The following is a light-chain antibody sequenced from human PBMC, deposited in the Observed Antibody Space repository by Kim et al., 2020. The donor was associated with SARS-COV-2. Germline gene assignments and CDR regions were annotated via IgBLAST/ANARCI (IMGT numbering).Light chain of an antibody. V-gene: IGLV1-40*01. Sequence: FTLACPGSSSNIGAGYDVHWYQQLPGTAPKLLIYGNSNRPSGVPDRFSGSKSGTSASLAITGLQAEDEADYYCQSYDSSLSALYVFGTGTKVTVL. CDR2: GNS. CDR1: SSNIGAGYD. CDR3: QSYDSSLSALYV. J-gene: IGLJ1*01.